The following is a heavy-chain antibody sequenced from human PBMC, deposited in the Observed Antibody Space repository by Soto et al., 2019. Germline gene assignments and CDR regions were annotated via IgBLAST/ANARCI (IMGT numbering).Heavy chain of an antibody. CDR1: GYTFTSYG. D-gene: IGHD6-6*01. Sequence: GAAVKVSCKAPGYTFTSYGISWVRQAPGRGLEWMGWISAYNGNTNYAQKLQGRVTMTTDTSTSTAYMELRSLRSDDTAVYYCALTGSSSSFYYYYGMDVWGQGTTVTVSS. CDR2: ISAYNGNT. V-gene: IGHV1-18*04. J-gene: IGHJ6*02. CDR3: ALTGSSSSFYYYYGMDV.